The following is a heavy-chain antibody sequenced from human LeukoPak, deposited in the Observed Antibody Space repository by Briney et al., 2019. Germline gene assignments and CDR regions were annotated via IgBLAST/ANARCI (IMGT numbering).Heavy chain of an antibody. Sequence: SETLSLTCTVSGASISTYCWSWLRQPAGKGLELIGRICPSGTTNYNPSLKSRVTISVDTSKNQFSLKLSSVTAADTAVYYCARGVYIAAAQYGYWGQGTLVTVSS. V-gene: IGHV4-4*07. D-gene: IGHD6-13*01. CDR3: ARGVYIAAAQYGY. CDR2: ICPSGTT. J-gene: IGHJ4*02. CDR1: GASISTYC.